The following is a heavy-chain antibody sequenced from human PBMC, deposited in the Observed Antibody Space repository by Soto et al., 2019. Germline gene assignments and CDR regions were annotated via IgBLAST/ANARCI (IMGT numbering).Heavy chain of an antibody. CDR2: ISYDGRNE. CDR1: GFSFSSYA. CDR3: ARDGCPIGVSFNDY. J-gene: IGHJ4*02. V-gene: IGHV3-30*04. Sequence: QVKLVESGGGVVQPGTSLRLSCAASGFSFSSYAIHWVRQAPGKGLDWLPFISYDGRNENYADSVQGRFTVPRDSSKDTLLLQVNTLKREDTAVYYCARDGCPIGVSFNDYWGQGTLVTVSP. D-gene: IGHD2-8*01.